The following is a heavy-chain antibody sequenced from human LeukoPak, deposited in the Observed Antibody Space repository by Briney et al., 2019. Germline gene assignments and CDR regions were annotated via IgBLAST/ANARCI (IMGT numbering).Heavy chain of an antibody. CDR2: ISAYNGNT. D-gene: IGHD3-9*01. J-gene: IGHJ4*02. CDR1: VYTFTSYC. CDR3: ARQESHFDWLLGNDVPFDY. V-gene: IGHV1-18*01. Sequence: ASVNVSCKVSVYTFTSYCISWVREAPGQGLEWMRWISAYNGNTNYAQKLRGKVTMNTDTSTSTAYMELRSLRSDDTAVYYCARQESHFDWLLGNDVPFDYWGQGTLVTVSS.